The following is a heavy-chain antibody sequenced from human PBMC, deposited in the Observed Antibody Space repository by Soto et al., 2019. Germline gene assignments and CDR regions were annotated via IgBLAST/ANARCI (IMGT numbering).Heavy chain of an antibody. Sequence: QVQLVQSGAEVKKPGASVKVSCKASGYTFTRYYIHWVRQAPGQGLEWMGMINPSGGSTTYAQKFQGRVTMTRDTSTSTVYMELSSLRSEDTAVFYCARDQGIAARFFDYWGQGTLVTVSS. CDR1: GYTFTRYY. V-gene: IGHV1-46*01. J-gene: IGHJ4*02. D-gene: IGHD6-6*01. CDR2: INPSGGST. CDR3: ARDQGIAARFFDY.